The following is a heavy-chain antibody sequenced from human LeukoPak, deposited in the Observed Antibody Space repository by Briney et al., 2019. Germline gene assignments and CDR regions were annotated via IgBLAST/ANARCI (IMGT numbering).Heavy chain of an antibody. CDR3: GSRRTAMFGVIKGPIDY. CDR2: INHSGSP. D-gene: IGHD3-3*01. CDR1: GGSFSDYY. Sequence: SETLSLTCAVYGGSFSDYYWTWIRQPPGKGLEWIGEINHSGSPNNNPSLKSRVSISFDTSKNQFSLKLTSVTATDTAVYYCGSRRTAMFGVIKGPIDYWGQGTLVIVSS. J-gene: IGHJ4*02. V-gene: IGHV4-34*01.